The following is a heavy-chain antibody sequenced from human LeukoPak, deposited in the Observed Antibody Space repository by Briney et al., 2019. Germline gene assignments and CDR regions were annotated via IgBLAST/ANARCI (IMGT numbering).Heavy chain of an antibody. V-gene: IGHV4-38-2*01. CDR2: IYHNGST. Sequence: SETLSLTCAVSGYSISSGYYWGWIRQPPGKGLEWIGSIYHNGSTYYNPSLKSRVTISVETSKNRFSLKLSSLPAADTAVYYCARHKRVAAAGLALDYWGQATLVTVSS. CDR1: GYSISSGYY. CDR3: ARHKRVAAAGLALDY. D-gene: IGHD6-13*01. J-gene: IGHJ4*02.